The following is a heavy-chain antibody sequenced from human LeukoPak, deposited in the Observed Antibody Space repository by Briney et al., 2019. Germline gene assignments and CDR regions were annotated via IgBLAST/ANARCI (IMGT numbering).Heavy chain of an antibody. CDR3: ARGGEAVKFDY. J-gene: IGHJ4*02. V-gene: IGHV4-34*01. D-gene: IGHD7-27*01. CDR1: GFTFSNYE. Sequence: GSLRLSCAASGFTFSNYEMDWVRQAPGKGLEWLGEINHSGSTNYNPSLKSRVTISVDTSKNQLSLRLSSVTAADTAVYYCARGGEAVKFDYWGQGTLVTVSS. CDR2: INHSGST.